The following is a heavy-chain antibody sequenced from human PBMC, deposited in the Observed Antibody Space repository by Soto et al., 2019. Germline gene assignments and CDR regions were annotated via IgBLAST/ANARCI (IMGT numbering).Heavy chain of an antibody. V-gene: IGHV4-34*01. CDR1: GGSFSGYY. Sequence: PSETLSLTCAVYGGSFSGYYWSWIRQPPGKGLEWIGEINHSGSTNYNPSLKSRVTISVDTSKNQFSLKLSSVTAADTAVYYCARDGGDYDILTGIDYWGQGTLVTVSS. CDR2: INHSGST. CDR3: ARDGGDYDILTGIDY. D-gene: IGHD3-9*01. J-gene: IGHJ4*02.